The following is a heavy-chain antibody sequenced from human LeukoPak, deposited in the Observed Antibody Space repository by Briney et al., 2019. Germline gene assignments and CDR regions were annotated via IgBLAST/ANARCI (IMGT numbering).Heavy chain of an antibody. Sequence: SETLSLTCAVYGGSFSGYYWSWIRQPPGKGLEWIGEINHSGSTNYNPSLKSRVTISVDTSKNQFSLKLSSVTAADTAVYYCARGSSGGSCYSRLHAGWFDPWGQGTLVTVSS. V-gene: IGHV4-34*01. J-gene: IGHJ5*02. CDR1: GGSFSGYY. D-gene: IGHD2-15*01. CDR3: ARGSSGGSCYSRLHAGWFDP. CDR2: INHSGST.